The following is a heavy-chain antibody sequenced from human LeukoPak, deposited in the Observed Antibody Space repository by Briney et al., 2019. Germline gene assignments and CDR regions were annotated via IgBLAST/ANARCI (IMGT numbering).Heavy chain of an antibody. Sequence: PGGSLRLSCAASGFTFSTYEVNWVRQAPGKGLEWISYITSGGDTIYYADSVKGRFTISRDNAKDSLYLQMNSLRAEDTALYYCVRGGWLAYWGQGTLVSVSS. CDR3: VRGGWLAY. CDR1: GFTFSTYE. CDR2: ITSGGDTI. V-gene: IGHV3-48*03. J-gene: IGHJ4*02. D-gene: IGHD6-19*01.